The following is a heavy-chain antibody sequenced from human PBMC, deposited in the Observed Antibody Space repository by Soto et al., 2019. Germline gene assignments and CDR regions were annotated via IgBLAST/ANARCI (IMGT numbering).Heavy chain of an antibody. J-gene: IGHJ6*03. V-gene: IGHV4-31*03. CDR2: IYYSGST. CDR3: ARVRFPIVGVVIPNYYYYMDV. CDR1: GGSISSGGYY. Sequence: QVQLQESGPGLVKPSQTLSLTCTVSGGSISSGGYYWSWIRQHPGKGLEWIGYIYYSGSTYYNPSLKSRVTKSVDTSKNQFSLKLSSVTAADTAVYYCARVRFPIVGVVIPNYYYYMDVWGKGTTVTVSS. D-gene: IGHD3-3*01.